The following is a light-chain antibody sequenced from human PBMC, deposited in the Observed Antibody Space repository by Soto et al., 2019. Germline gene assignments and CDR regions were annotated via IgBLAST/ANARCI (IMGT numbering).Light chain of an antibody. CDR1: QSISSW. CDR2: KAS. Sequence: DIQMTQSPSTLSASVGDRVTITCRASQSISSWLAWYQQKPGKDPKLLIYKASSLESGVPSRFSGSGAWTEFTLTISSRQPDDFATYYCQQYNSYSPDTFGQGTKLEIK. J-gene: IGKJ2*01. V-gene: IGKV1-5*03. CDR3: QQYNSYSPDT.